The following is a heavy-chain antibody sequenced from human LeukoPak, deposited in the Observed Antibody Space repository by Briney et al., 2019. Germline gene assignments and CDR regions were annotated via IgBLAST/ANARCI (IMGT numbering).Heavy chain of an antibody. CDR1: GYTFTHQW. CDR3: ARHSDVIGAI. Sequence: GGSLKISCKASGYTFTHQWIGWVLQKSGSGLEWMGIIYPRDSDTRYSPSFQGHVSISADTSINTAYLEWSRLEASDTAIYYCARHSDVIGAIWGQGTLVTVSS. V-gene: IGHV5-51*01. J-gene: IGHJ4*02. CDR2: IYPRDSDT. D-gene: IGHD3-10*01.